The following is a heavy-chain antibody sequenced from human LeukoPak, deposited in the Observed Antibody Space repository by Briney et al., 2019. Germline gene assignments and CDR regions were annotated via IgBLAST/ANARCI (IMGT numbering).Heavy chain of an antibody. D-gene: IGHD3-3*01. J-gene: IGHJ6*03. V-gene: IGHV3-11*04. CDR3: ARDNSAWSGYYDYYYYMDV. CDR2: ISSSGSTI. CDR1: GFTFSDYY. Sequence: GGSLRLSCAASGFTFSDYYMSWLRQAPGKGLEWVSYISSSGSTIYYAYSVKGRFTISRDNAKNSLYLQMNSLRAEDTAVYYCARDNSAWSGYYDYYYYMDVWGKGTTVTVSS.